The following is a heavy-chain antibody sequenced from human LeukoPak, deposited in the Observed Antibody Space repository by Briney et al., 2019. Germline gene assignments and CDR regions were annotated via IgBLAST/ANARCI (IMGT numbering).Heavy chain of an antibody. J-gene: IGHJ4*02. CDR1: GFTFSSYS. V-gene: IGHV3-21*01. CDR3: ARVVGSTSPMDY. D-gene: IGHD2-2*01. CDR2: ISSSSSYI. Sequence: GGSLRLSCAASGFTFSSYSMNWVRQAPGKGLEWVSSISSSSSYIYYADSVKGRFTLSRDNAKNSLYLQMNSLRAEDTAVYYCARVVGSTSPMDYWGQGTLVTVSS.